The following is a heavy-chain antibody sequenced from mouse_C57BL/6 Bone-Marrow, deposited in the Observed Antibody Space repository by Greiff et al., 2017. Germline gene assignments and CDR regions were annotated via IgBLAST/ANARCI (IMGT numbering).Heavy chain of an antibody. V-gene: IGHV1-53*01. CDR1: GYTFTSYW. D-gene: IGHD1-1*01. CDR3: SRFYGSSYYAMDY. CDR2: INPSNGGT. Sequence: QVQLQQPGTELVKPGASVKLSCKASGYTFTSYWMHWVKQRPGQGLEWIGNINPSNGGTNYNEKFKSKATLTVDTSSSTAYMQLSRLTSEDSAVFDGSRFYGSSYYAMDYWGQGTSVTVSS. J-gene: IGHJ4*01.